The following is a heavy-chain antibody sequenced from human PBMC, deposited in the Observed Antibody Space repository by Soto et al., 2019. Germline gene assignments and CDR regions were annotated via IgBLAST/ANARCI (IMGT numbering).Heavy chain of an antibody. J-gene: IGHJ4*02. D-gene: IGHD3-16*01. Sequence: GGSLRLSCAVSGFNFKNAWMSWVRQAPGKGLEWVGRIKSETDGGTTDYAAPVKGRFTISRDDSKSTLFLQMNSLKTEDTGVYYCAAMKTYWGQGTPVTVSS. CDR1: GFNFKNAW. CDR2: IKSETDGGTT. CDR3: AAMKTY. V-gene: IGHV3-15*01.